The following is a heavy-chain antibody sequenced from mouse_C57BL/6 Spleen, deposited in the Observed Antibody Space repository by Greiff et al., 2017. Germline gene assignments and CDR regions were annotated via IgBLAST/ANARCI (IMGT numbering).Heavy chain of an antibody. CDR3: TTNFDD. CDR2: IDPENGDT. V-gene: IGHV14-4*01. CDR1: GFNIKDDY. Sequence: EVQLQESGAELVRPGASVMLSCTASGFNIKDDYMHWVKQRPEQGLEWIGWIDPENGDTEYASKFQGKATITADTSSNTAYLQLSSLTAEDTAVYYCTTNFDDGGQGTTLTVAS. J-gene: IGHJ2*01.